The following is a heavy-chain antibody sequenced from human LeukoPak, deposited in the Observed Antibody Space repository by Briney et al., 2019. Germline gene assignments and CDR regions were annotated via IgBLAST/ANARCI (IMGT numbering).Heavy chain of an antibody. CDR2: ISSSGSTI. CDR1: GFTFSDYY. V-gene: IGHV3-11*01. J-gene: IGHJ5*02. CDR3: ARDAVTTILRDENWFDP. D-gene: IGHD4-11*01. Sequence: PGGSLRLSCAASGFTFSDYYMSWIRQAPGKGLEWVSYISSSGSTIYYADSVKGRFTISRDNAKNSLYLQMNSLRAEDTAVYYCARDAVTTILRDENWFDPWGQGTLVTVSS.